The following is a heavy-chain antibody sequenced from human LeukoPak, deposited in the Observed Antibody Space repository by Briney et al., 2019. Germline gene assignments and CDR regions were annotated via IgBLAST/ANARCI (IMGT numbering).Heavy chain of an antibody. CDR3: ARAREAQWLVDY. CDR2: ISSDGSDT. CDR1: GFTFSHYW. V-gene: IGHV3-74*01. Sequence: GGSLRLSCAASGFTFSHYWMHWVRQAPGKGLVWVSRISSDGSDTTYADSVKGRFTISRDNAKNTVYLQMNSLSAEDTGVYYCARAREAQWLVDYWGQGTLVTVSS. J-gene: IGHJ4*02. D-gene: IGHD6-19*01.